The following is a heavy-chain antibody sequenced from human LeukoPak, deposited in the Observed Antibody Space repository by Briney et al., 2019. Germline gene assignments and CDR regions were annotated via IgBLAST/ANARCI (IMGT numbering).Heavy chain of an antibody. CDR1: GFSFSSYN. Sequence: PGGSLRLSCAASGFSFSSYNMNWVRQAPGKGLEWVSSIIFSGSDIYYGGSVKGRFTISRDNSKNTLYLQMNSLRAEDTAVYYCAKDLFSAGDSVSAFDIWGQGTMVTVSS. CDR2: IIFSGSDI. CDR3: AKDLFSAGDSVSAFDI. V-gene: IGHV3-21*01. D-gene: IGHD5/OR15-5a*01. J-gene: IGHJ3*02.